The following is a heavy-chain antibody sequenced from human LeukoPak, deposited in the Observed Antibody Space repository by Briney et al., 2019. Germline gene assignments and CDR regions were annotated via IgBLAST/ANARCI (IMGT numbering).Heavy chain of an antibody. CDR1: GGSISSNNHY. CDR2: MYYSGSS. D-gene: IGHD3-22*01. CDR3: ARHYYDRSGYLWFDP. Sequence: PSETLSLTCTVCGGSISSNNHYWGWIRQPPGKGLEWIGSMYYSGSSYYNPSLKSRLTISVDTSKNQFSLKLNSVTAADAAVYYCARHYYDRSGYLWFDPWGQGTLVTVSS. V-gene: IGHV4-39*01. J-gene: IGHJ5*02.